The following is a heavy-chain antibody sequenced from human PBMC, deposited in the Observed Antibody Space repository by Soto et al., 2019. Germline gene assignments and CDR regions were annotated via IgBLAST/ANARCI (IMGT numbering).Heavy chain of an antibody. J-gene: IGHJ4*02. CDR3: ARDRDGYNY. CDR1: GASVSSGSYY. V-gene: IGHV4-61*01. CDR2: IYYTGGT. D-gene: IGHD5-12*01. Sequence: QVQLQESGPRLVKPSETLSLTCTVSGASVSSGSYYWSWIRQPPGKGLEWVGYIYYTGGTNYSPSLKTRVSMSADTSKNQFSLKLSSVTAADTAVYYCARDRDGYNYCGQGILVTVSS.